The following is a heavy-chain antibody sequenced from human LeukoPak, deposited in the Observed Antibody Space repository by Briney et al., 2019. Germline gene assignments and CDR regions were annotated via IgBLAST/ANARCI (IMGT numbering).Heavy chain of an antibody. J-gene: IGHJ5*01. D-gene: IGHD5-18*01. CDR2: ISGSGGST. CDR1: GFTFSSYA. V-gene: IGHV3-23*01. Sequence: AGGSLRLSCAASGFTFSSYAMSWVRQAPGKGLEWVSAISGSGGSTYYADSVKGRFTISRDNSKNTLYLQMNSLRAEDTAVYYCAKDLDRIQLSMKTFHSWGQGTLVTVSS. CDR3: AKDLDRIQLSMKTFHS.